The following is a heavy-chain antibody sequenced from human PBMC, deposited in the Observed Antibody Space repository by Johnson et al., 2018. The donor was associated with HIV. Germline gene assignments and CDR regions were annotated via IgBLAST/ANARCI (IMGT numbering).Heavy chain of an antibody. CDR3: AKDRGLLDAFYI. V-gene: IGHV3-9*01. Sequence: VQLVESGGGVVQPGTSLRLSCAASGLTFSHYPMHWVRQAPGKGLEWVSGISWNSGSIGYADSVKGRFTISRDNAKNSLYLQMNSLRAEDTAVYYCAKDRGLLDAFYIWGQETMVTVSS. J-gene: IGHJ3*02. CDR2: ISWNSGSI. CDR1: GLTFSHYP.